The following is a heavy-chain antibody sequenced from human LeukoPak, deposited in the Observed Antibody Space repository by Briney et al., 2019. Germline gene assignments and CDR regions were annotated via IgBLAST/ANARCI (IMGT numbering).Heavy chain of an antibody. Sequence: SQTLSLTCTVSGGSISSGDYYWSWIRQPPGKGLEWIGYTYYSGSTYYNPSLKSRVTISVDTSKNQFSLKLSSVTAADTAVYYCARTMVRGVIIDYWGQGTLVTVSS. D-gene: IGHD3-10*01. V-gene: IGHV4-30-4*01. CDR3: ARTMVRGVIIDY. CDR2: TYYSGST. J-gene: IGHJ4*02. CDR1: GGSISSGDYY.